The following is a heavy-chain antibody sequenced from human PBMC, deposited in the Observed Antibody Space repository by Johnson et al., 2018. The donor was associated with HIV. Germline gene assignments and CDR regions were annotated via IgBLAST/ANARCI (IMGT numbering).Heavy chain of an antibody. CDR3: AVGERPGPSGAFDI. CDR2: ISYDGSNK. CDR1: GFTLSAYG. V-gene: IGHV3-30*03. J-gene: IGHJ3*02. D-gene: IGHD1-1*01. Sequence: QVQLVESGGGVVQPGRSLRLSCAASGFTLSAYGMHWVRQAPGKGLEWVAVISYDGSNKYYAASVMGRFTIPRDNAKNSLYLQMNSLRAEDTAVYYCAVGERPGPSGAFDIWGQGTMVTVSS.